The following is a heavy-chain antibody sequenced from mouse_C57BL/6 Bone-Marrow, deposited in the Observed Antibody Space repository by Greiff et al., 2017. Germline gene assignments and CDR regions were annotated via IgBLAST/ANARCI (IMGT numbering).Heavy chain of an antibody. CDR3: AKKGKKLLGGAMDY. V-gene: IGHV2-5*01. J-gene: IGHJ4*01. CDR2: IWRGGST. Sequence: VQLQQSGPGLVQPSQRLSITCTVSGFSLTSYGVHWVRQSPGKGLEWLGVIWRGGSTDYNAAFMSRLSITKDNSKSQVFFKMNSLQADDTARYYCAKKGKKLLGGAMDYWGQGTSVTVSS. D-gene: IGHD1-1*01. CDR1: GFSLTSYG.